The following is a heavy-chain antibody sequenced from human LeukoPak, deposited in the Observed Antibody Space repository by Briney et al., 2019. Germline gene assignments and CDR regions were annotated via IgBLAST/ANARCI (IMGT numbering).Heavy chain of an antibody. CDR3: ARTVAVAGTKNYYYYGMDV. D-gene: IGHD6-19*01. V-gene: IGHV4-34*01. CDR2: INHSGST. Sequence: PSETLSLTCAVYGGSFSGYYWSWIRQPPGKGLEWIGEINHSGSTNCNPSLKSRVTISVDTSKNQFSLKLSSVTAADTAVYYCARTVAVAGTKNYYYYGMDVWGQGTTVTVSS. CDR1: GGSFSGYY. J-gene: IGHJ6*02.